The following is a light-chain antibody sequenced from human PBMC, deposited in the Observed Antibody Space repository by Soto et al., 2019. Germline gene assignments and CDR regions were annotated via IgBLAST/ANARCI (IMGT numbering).Light chain of an antibody. J-gene: IGLJ2*01. CDR3: QAWDNYTAI. CDR2: QDA. CDR1: KLGDKY. Sequence: SYELTQPPSVSVSPGQTATLICSGYKLGDKYACWYQQKPGQSPLMVIYQDAKRPSGIPERFSGSNSGNTATLTISGTQAMDEAEYSCQAWDNYTAIFGGGTKLTVL. V-gene: IGLV3-1*01.